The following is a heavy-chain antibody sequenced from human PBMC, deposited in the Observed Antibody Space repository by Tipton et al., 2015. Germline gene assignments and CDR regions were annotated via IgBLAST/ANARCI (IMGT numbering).Heavy chain of an antibody. J-gene: IGHJ4*02. CDR1: GDSVTSRSYY. V-gene: IGHV4-61*01. D-gene: IGHD3-9*01. CDR3: ARGTGYYDILIGYPPEYYFDS. Sequence: TLSLTCTVSGDSVTSRSYYWGWIRQPPGKGLEWIGYIYYTGSTNYNPSLKSRVAISIDTSKNQFSLKLSSVTAADTALYYCARGTGYYDILIGYPPEYYFDSWGQGTLVTVSS. CDR2: IYYTGST.